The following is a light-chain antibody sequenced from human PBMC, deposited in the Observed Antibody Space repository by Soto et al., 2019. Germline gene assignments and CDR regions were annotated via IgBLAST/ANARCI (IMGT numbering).Light chain of an antibody. Sequence: HPVLTQSPSASASLGASVKLTCTLSSGHSTYAIAWHQLQPQKGPRFLMRLNSDGSHNKGDGIPDRFSGSSSGAERYLTISSLQSEDEADYYCQTWDTGTHVLFGGGTKLTVL. J-gene: IGLJ2*01. CDR1: SGHSTYA. CDR2: LNSDGSH. CDR3: QTWDTGTHVL. V-gene: IGLV4-69*01.